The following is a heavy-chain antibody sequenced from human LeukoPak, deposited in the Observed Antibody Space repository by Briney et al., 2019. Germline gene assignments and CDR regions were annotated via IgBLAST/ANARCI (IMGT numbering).Heavy chain of an antibody. D-gene: IGHD3-22*01. CDR2: ISYDGSNK. J-gene: IGHJ4*02. V-gene: IGHV3-30-3*01. CDR1: GFTFSSYA. CDR3: ARGSRAPHYYDSSGYYRRPFDY. Sequence: GGSLRLSCAASGFTFSSYAMHWVRQAPGKGLEWVAVISYDGSNKYYADSVKGRFTISRDNSKNTLYLQMNSLRAEDTAVYYCARGSRAPHYYDSSGYYRRPFDYWGQGTLVTVSS.